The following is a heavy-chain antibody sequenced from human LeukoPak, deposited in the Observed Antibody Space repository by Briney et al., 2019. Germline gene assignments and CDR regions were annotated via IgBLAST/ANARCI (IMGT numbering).Heavy chain of an antibody. CDR1: GGTFSSYA. D-gene: IGHD6-13*01. CDR3: ARDRFSGYSSSWPYYFDY. Sequence: ASVKVPCKASGGTFSSYAISWVRQAPGQGLEWMGGIIPIFGTANYAQKFQGRVTITTDESTSTAYMELSSLRSEDTAVYYCARDRFSGYSSSWPYYFDYWGQGTLVTVS. J-gene: IGHJ4*02. V-gene: IGHV1-69*05. CDR2: IIPIFGTA.